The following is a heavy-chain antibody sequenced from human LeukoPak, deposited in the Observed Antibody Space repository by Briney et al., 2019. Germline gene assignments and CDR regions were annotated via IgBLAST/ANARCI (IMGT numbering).Heavy chain of an antibody. Sequence: GASLRLSCAASGLTVSDSYMNWVRQPPGKGLEWVSVLYRDDAAYHAESVKGRFTISRDSAKNTLDLQMSSLRGEDTGIYYCVSGYCRGARCHAFAFDIWGQGTMVTVSS. CDR1: GLTVSDSY. V-gene: IGHV3-53*03. CDR3: VSGYCRGARCHAFAFDI. D-gene: IGHD2-15*01. J-gene: IGHJ3*02. CDR2: LYRDDAA.